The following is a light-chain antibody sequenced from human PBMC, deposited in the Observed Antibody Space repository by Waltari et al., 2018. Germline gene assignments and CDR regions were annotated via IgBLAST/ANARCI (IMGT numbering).Light chain of an antibody. CDR2: HDN. J-gene: IGLJ2*01. CDR1: KLGEKH. V-gene: IGLV3-1*01. CDR3: QAWDNSVV. Sequence: SYELTQSPSVSVSPGRTASITCSGDKLGEKHVSWYQLRPGQSPLLVISHDNKRPSGIPERFSGSNSGNTATLTISGTQSMEEADYYCQAWDNSVVFGGGTKLTVL.